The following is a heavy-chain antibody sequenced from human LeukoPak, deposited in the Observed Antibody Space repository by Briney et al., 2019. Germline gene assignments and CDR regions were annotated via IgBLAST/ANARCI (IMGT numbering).Heavy chain of an antibody. Sequence: PSETLSLTCTVSGGSISSYYWSWIRQPPAKGLEGIGEINHSGSTNYNPSLKSRGPISVDTSKNQFSLKLSSVTAADTAVYYCARGFSYYYDSSGPFDYWGQGTLVTVSS. J-gene: IGHJ4*02. CDR1: GGSISSYY. CDR3: ARGFSYYYDSSGPFDY. CDR2: INHSGST. V-gene: IGHV4-34*01. D-gene: IGHD3-22*01.